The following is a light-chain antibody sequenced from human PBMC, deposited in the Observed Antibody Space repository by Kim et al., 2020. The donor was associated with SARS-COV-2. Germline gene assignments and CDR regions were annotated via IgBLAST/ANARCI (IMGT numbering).Light chain of an antibody. CDR1: RNKVGDQG. Sequence: QADTRTCTGNRNKVGDQGAAGRKQHQGHPPRPISDRNNDRPSGIPERLAASRSGNTASLTITGLQPEDEADYYCTEGDSSLRAWVFGGGTKLTVL. J-gene: IGLJ3*02. CDR3: TEGDSSLRAWV. CDR2: RNN. V-gene: IGLV10-54*01.